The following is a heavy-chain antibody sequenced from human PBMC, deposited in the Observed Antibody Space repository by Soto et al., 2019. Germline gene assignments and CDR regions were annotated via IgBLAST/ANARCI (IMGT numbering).Heavy chain of an antibody. J-gene: IGHJ5*02. V-gene: IGHV1-8*01. CDR3: ARAGVATIYPGNNWFDP. Sequence: ASVKVSCKASGYTFTSYDINWVRQATGQGLEWMGWMNPNSGNTGYAQKLQGRVAMTTDTSTSTAYMELRSLRSDDTAVYYCARAGVATIYPGNNWFDPWGQGTLVTVSS. CDR1: GYTFTSYD. D-gene: IGHD5-12*01. CDR2: MNPNSGNT.